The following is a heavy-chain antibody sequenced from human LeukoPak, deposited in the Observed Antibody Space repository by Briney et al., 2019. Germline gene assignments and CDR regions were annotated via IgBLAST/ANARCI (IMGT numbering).Heavy chain of an antibody. V-gene: IGHV4-39*01. Sequence: KTSETLSLTCTVSGGSISTSSYYWGWIRQPPGKGLEWIGSMYYSGSAYHNPSLKSRVTISVDTSKNQVSLKLSSVTAADTAMYYCARTNYYDSQGGAFDFWGQGTMVTVSS. D-gene: IGHD3-22*01. CDR3: ARTNYYDSQGGAFDF. CDR2: MYYSGSA. J-gene: IGHJ3*01. CDR1: GGSISTSSYY.